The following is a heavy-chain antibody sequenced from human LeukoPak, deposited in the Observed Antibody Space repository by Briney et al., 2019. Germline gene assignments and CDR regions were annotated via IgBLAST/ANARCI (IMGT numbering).Heavy chain of an antibody. CDR1: GFTVSNNY. D-gene: IGHD3-3*01. CDR3: ARLTSGNGLDV. V-gene: IGHV3-66*04. CDR2: IYSGNRT. J-gene: IGHJ6*02. Sequence: PGGSLRLSCAASGFTVSNNYMTWVRQAPGKGLEWVSVIYSGNRTKYADSVKGRFIISRDNSKNTLLFQMNSLRAEDTAVYYCARLTSGNGLDVWGQGTTVTVS.